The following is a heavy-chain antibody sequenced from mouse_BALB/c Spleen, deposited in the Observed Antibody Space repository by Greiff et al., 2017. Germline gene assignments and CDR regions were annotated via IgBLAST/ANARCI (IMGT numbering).Heavy chain of an antibody. V-gene: IGHV1S127*01. Sequence: VQLQQSGPQLVRPGASVKISCKASGYSFTSYWMHWVKQRPGQGLGWIGMIDPSDSETRLNQKFKDKATLTVDKSSSTAYMQLSSPTSEDSAVYYCTRWGTTEGLDYWGQGTTLTVSS. D-gene: IGHD1-1*01. CDR3: TRWGTTEGLDY. J-gene: IGHJ2*01. CDR1: GYSFTSYW. CDR2: IDPSDSET.